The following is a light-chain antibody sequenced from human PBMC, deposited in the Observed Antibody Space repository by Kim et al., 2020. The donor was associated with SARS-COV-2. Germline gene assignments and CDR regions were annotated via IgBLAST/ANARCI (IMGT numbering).Light chain of an antibody. CDR1: HGIAHY. Sequence: SASVGDRVTITSRASHGIAHYFAWYQQQPGKVPKLLIDAASTLQSGLPSRFSGSGSGTDFTLTISSLQPEDVATYYCQKYNSAPYTFGQGTKLEI. CDR2: AAS. J-gene: IGKJ2*01. V-gene: IGKV1-27*01. CDR3: QKYNSAPYT.